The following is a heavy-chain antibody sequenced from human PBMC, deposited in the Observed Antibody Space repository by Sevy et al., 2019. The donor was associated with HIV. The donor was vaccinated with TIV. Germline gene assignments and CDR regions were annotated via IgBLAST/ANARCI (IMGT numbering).Heavy chain of an antibody. CDR2: IRGSGSST. CDR3: AKEAPRYKSYTSGSFDY. D-gene: IGHD6-19*01. CDR1: GFTFNTYA. V-gene: IGHV3-23*01. Sequence: GGSLRLSCVASGFTFNTYAMSWVRQAPGKGLEWVSAIRGSGSSTYYAAAVQGRFTISRDNSKNTLYLQMNILGAEDTAVYYCAKEAPRYKSYTSGSFDYWGQGTLVTVSS. J-gene: IGHJ4*02.